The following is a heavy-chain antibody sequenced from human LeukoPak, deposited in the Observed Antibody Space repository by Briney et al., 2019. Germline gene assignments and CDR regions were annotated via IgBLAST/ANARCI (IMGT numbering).Heavy chain of an antibody. D-gene: IGHD2-15*01. V-gene: IGHV3-7*01. Sequence: PGGSLRLSCAASGFTFSSYWMSWVRQAPGKGLEWVANIKQDGSEKYYVDSVKGRFTISRDNAKNSLYLQMNSLRAEDTAVYYCARTSHFNLVVVAEDYWGQGTLGTVSS. CDR3: ARTSHFNLVVVAEDY. J-gene: IGHJ4*02. CDR1: GFTFSSYW. CDR2: IKQDGSEK.